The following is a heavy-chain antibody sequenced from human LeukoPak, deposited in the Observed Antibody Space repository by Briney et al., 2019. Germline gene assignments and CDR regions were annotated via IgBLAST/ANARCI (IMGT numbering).Heavy chain of an antibody. CDR3: ARDGYASGSHDY. D-gene: IGHD3-10*01. V-gene: IGHV3-7*04. CDR1: GFTFSSYW. Sequence: GGSLRLSCATSGFTFSSYWMTWVRQAPGIGLEWVANIKEDGSRQHYIDSVKGRFTISRDNAKSSLYLQMNSLRVEDSAVYYCARDGYASGSHDYWGQGTLVTVSS. J-gene: IGHJ4*02. CDR2: IKEDGSRQ.